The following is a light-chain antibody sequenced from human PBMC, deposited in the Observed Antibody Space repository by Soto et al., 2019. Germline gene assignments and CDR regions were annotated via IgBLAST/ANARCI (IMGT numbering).Light chain of an antibody. V-gene: IGLV4-69*01. CDR1: SGHSSYA. CDR3: QTCGTGIHVV. J-gene: IGLJ2*01. CDR2: LDYDGSH. Sequence: QSVLTQSPSASASLGASVKLTCTLSSGHSSYAIAWHQQQPEKGPRYLMKLDYDGSHTKGDAIPDRFSGSSSGAERYLTISSLQSEDEADYYCQTCGTGIHVVFGGGTKLTVL.